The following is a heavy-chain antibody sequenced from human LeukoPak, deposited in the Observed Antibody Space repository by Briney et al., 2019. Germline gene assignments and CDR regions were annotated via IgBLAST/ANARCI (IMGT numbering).Heavy chain of an antibody. CDR1: GFDFKSVG. J-gene: IGHJ4*02. CDR2: FGMTETP. Sequence: PGRSLRLSCEGSGFDFKSVGMHWVRQAPGRGLEWLAVFGMTETPNYADSVKGRFTISRDNSKNTVYLQMNNLRVDDTAVYYCAKDKGIAVVLDHWGQGTQVTVS. D-gene: IGHD6-19*01. CDR3: AKDKGIAVVLDH. V-gene: IGHV3-33*06.